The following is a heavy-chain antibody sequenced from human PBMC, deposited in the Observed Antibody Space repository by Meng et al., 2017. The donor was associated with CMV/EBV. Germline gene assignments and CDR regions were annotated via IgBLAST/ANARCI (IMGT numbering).Heavy chain of an antibody. V-gene: IGHV1-2*02. CDR3: ARYDRRVGFPSGMDV. J-gene: IGHJ6*02. CDR2: INPNSGGT. Sequence: ASLKVFCNAAAYTFIGYYMHWVRQAPGQGLEWMGWINPNSGGTNYAQKFQGRVTMTTDTSISTAYMELSRLRSDDTAVYYCARYDRRVGFPSGMDVWGQGTTVTVSS. CDR1: AYTFIGYY. D-gene: IGHD3-22*01.